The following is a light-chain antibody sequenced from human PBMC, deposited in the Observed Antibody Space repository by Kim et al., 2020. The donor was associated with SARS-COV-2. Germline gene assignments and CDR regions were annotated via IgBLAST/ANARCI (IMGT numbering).Light chain of an antibody. J-gene: IGLJ1*01. CDR3: CAYAGMYYI. CDR1: SSDVGKYKY. V-gene: IGLV2-11*01. CDR2: EVS. Sequence: QSALTQPRSVSGSPGQPVTISCTGTSSDVGKYKYVSWYQQHPGKAPKLIISEVSKRPAGVPDRFSGSKSGNTASLTISGLQAEDEADYYCCAYAGMYYIFGTGTKVTVL.